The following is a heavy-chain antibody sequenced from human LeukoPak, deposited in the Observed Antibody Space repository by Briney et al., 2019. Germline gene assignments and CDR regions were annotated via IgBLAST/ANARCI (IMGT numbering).Heavy chain of an antibody. CDR2: INPNSGGT. D-gene: IGHD3-9*01. J-gene: IGHJ4*02. CDR3: ARVSVSYYDILAGYYMDFDY. Sequence: GASVKVSCKASGHTFTGYYMHWVRQAPGQGLEWMGWINPNSGGTNYAQKFQGRVTMTRDTSISTAYMELSRLRSDDTAVYYCARVSVSYYDILAGYYMDFDYWGQGTLVTVSS. V-gene: IGHV1-2*02. CDR1: GHTFTGYY.